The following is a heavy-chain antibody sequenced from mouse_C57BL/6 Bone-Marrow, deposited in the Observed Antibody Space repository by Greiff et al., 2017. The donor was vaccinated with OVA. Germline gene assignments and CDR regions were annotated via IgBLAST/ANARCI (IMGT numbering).Heavy chain of an antibody. V-gene: IGHV7-3*01. CDR3: ASHYYSNSYAKDY. Sequence: DVQLQESGGGLVQPGGSLSLSCAASGFTFTDYYMSWVRQPPGKALEWLGFISNKANGYTTEYSASVKGRFTISRDNSQSILYLQMNALRAEDSATYYCASHYYSNSYAKDYWGQGTSVTVSS. D-gene: IGHD2-5*01. CDR1: GFTFTDYY. J-gene: IGHJ4*01. CDR2: ISNKANGYTT.